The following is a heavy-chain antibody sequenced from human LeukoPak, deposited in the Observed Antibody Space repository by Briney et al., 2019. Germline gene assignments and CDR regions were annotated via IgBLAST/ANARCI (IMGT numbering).Heavy chain of an antibody. V-gene: IGHV4-59*12. Sequence: PSETLSLTCTVSGGSISNYYWSWIRQPPGKGLEWIGYIYYSGSTNYNPSLKSRVTISVDTSKNQFSLKLSSVTAADTAVYYCAGTVTTGEYWGQGTLVTVSS. CDR1: GGSISNYY. D-gene: IGHD4-17*01. J-gene: IGHJ4*02. CDR3: AGTVTTGEY. CDR2: IYYSGST.